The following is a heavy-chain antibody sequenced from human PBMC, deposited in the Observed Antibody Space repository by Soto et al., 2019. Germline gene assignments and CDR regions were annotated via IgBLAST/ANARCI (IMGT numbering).Heavy chain of an antibody. V-gene: IGHV2-5*01. CDR1: GFSLTTVGLG. D-gene: IGHD3-16*01. J-gene: IGHJ6*02. CDR3: GHRRESYDYSGLDV. Sequence: QITLKESGPTLVKPTQTLTLTCTFSGFSLTTVGLGVGWIRQPPGKALEWLVVIYWNDDKRYNPSLRSRLTVTKDTSKNQVVLTMNDMDPVDTATYYCGHRRESYDYSGLDVWGQGTTVTVSS. CDR2: IYWNDDK.